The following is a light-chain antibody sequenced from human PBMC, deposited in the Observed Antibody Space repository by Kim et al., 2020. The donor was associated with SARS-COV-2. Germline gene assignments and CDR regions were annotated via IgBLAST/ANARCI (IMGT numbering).Light chain of an antibody. V-gene: IGLV3-1*01. Sequence: PGQTTSINSSGYKLGDKYLSWYQQKPGQSPVVVIYQDNHRPSGIPERFSGSNSGNTATLTISGTQAMDEADYYCQAWDSNTHNYVFGTGTKVTVL. CDR1: KLGDKY. CDR3: QAWDSNTHNYV. J-gene: IGLJ1*01. CDR2: QDN.